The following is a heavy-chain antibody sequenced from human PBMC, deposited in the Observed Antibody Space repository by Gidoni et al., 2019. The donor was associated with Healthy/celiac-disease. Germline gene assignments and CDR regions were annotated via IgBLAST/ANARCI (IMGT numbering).Heavy chain of an antibody. J-gene: IGHJ1*01. D-gene: IGHD6-13*01. Sequence: GKGLEWVSVIYSGGSTYYADSVKGRFTISRDNSKNTLYLQMNSLRAEDTAVYYCASNPNSGSSSWGEYFQHWGQGTLVTVSS. CDR2: IYSGGST. V-gene: IGHV3-66*01. CDR3: ASNPNSGSSSWGEYFQH.